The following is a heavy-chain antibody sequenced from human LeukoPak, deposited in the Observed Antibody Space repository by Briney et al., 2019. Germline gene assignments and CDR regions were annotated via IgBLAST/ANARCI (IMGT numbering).Heavy chain of an antibody. V-gene: IGHV3-30-3*02. D-gene: IGHD6-19*01. CDR3: AKDLPLVGSGWYYYGMDV. J-gene: IGHJ6*02. Sequence: SCKASGGTFRSYAMHWVRQAPGKGLEWVAVISNDGSDKYYADSVKGRFTISRDNSKNTLYLQMNSLRAEDTAVYYCAKDLPLVGSGWYYYGMDVWGQGTTVTVSS. CDR1: GGTFRSYA. CDR2: ISNDGSDK.